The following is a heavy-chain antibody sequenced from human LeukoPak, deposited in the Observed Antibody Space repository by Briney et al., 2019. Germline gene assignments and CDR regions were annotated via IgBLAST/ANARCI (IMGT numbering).Heavy chain of an antibody. D-gene: IGHD2-15*01. CDR2: IYPGDSDT. J-gene: IGHJ6*03. CDR3: ARLVVQNYYYMDV. CDR1: GYSFTSYW. V-gene: IGHV5-51*01. Sequence: GESLKIPCKGSGYSFTSYWIGWVRQMPGKGLEWMGIIYPGDSDTRYSPSFQGQVTISADKSISTAYLQWSSLKASDTAMYYCARLVVQNYYYMDVWGKGTTVTVSS.